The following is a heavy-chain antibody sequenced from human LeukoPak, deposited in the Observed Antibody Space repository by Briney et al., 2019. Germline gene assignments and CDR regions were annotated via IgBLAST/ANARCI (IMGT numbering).Heavy chain of an antibody. D-gene: IGHD3-3*01. CDR1: GGSISSGGYS. J-gene: IGHJ5*02. V-gene: IGHV4-30-2*01. Sequence: SQTLSLTCAVSGGSISSGGYSWSWIRQPPGKGLEWIGYIYHSGSTYYNPSLKSLVTISVDRSKNQFSLKLSSVTAADTAVYYCARGYDFWSGYYPPGGFDPWGQGTLVTVSS. CDR3: ARGYDFWSGYYPPGGFDP. CDR2: IYHSGST.